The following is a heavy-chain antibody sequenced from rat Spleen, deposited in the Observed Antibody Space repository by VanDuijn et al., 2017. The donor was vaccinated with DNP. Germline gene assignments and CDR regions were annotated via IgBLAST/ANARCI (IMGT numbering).Heavy chain of an antibody. CDR1: GYSINRSYR. J-gene: IGHJ2*01. D-gene: IGHD1-1*01. Sequence: EVQLQESGPGLVKPSQSLSLTCSVTGYSINRSYRWNWIRKFPGTKLEWMGSVNSAGSTNYNPSLKNRISITRDTSKNQCFLKVNSVTTEDKATYYGARHYYYSGDYFDYWGQGVMVTVSS. CDR3: ARHYYYSGDYFDY. CDR2: VNSAGST. V-gene: IGHV3-3*01.